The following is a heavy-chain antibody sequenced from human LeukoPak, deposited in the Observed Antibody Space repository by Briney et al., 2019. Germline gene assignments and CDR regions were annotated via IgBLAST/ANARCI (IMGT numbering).Heavy chain of an antibody. J-gene: IGHJ6*02. Sequence: ASVKVSCKASGYTFTSFGISWVRQATGQGLEWMGWMNPNSGNTGYAQKFQGRVTMTRNTSISTAYMELSSLRSEDTAVYYCARASYYDYVWGSYSSSDGYGMDVWGQGTTVTVSS. CDR2: MNPNSGNT. V-gene: IGHV1-8*02. CDR1: GYTFTSFG. CDR3: ARASYYDYVWGSYSSSDGYGMDV. D-gene: IGHD3-16*01.